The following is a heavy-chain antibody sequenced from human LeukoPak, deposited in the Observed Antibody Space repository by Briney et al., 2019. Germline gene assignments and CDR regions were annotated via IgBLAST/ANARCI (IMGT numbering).Heavy chain of an antibody. Sequence: GASVKVSCKASGGTFSSYAISWVRQAPGQGLEWMGWISAYNGNTNYAQKLQGRVTMTTDTPTSTAYMELRSLRSDDTAVYYCARAHGDPARWFDPWGQGTLVTVSS. CDR3: ARAHGDPARWFDP. V-gene: IGHV1-18*01. J-gene: IGHJ5*02. CDR1: GGTFSSYA. CDR2: ISAYNGNT. D-gene: IGHD4-17*01.